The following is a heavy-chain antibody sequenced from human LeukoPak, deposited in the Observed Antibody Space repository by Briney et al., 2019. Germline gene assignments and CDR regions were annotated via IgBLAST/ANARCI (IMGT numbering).Heavy chain of an antibody. J-gene: IGHJ4*02. D-gene: IGHD3-22*01. V-gene: IGHV3-23*01. CDR1: GFTFSSYA. CDR2: ISGGGTIT. Sequence: GGSLRLSCAASGFTFSSYAMSWVRQAPGKGLEWVSAISGGGTITYYADSVKGRFTISRDNSKNTLYLQMNSLRAEDTAVYYCAKSDRGDSSGYCHYWGQGALVTVSS. CDR3: AKSDRGDSSGYCHY.